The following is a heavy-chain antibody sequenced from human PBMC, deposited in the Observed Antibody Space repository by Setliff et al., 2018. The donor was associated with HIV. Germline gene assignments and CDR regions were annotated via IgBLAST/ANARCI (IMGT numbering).Heavy chain of an antibody. CDR2: INSDGSST. J-gene: IGHJ3*02. CDR3: ARDISSSWWDEGDAFDI. D-gene: IGHD6-13*01. Sequence: AGGSLRLSCAASGFTFSSYWMHWVRQAPGKGLVWVSRINSDGSSTSYADSVKGRFTISRDNAKNTLYLQMNSLRAEDTAVYYCARDISSSWWDEGDAFDIWGQGTMVTVSS. V-gene: IGHV3-74*01. CDR1: GFTFSSYW.